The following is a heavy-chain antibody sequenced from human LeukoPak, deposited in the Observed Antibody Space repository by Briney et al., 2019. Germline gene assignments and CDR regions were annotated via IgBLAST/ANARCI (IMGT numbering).Heavy chain of an antibody. CDR3: VKSGGYGLIDY. CDR2: IYYTGST. CDR1: GASISGSGYY. V-gene: IGHV4-39*01. J-gene: IGHJ4*02. D-gene: IGHD6-19*01. Sequence: PSETLSLTCAVSGASISGSGYYLGWIRQPPGKGLEWIGNIYYTGSTYYNASLQSRVTISIDMSKNQFSLRLSSVTAADTAMYYCVKSGGYGLIDYWGQGTMVTVSS.